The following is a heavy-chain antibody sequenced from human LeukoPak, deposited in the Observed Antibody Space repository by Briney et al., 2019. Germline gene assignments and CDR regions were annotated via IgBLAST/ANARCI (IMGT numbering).Heavy chain of an antibody. V-gene: IGHV4-59*01. D-gene: IGHD4-17*01. CDR2: IYYSGST. CDR1: GGSISTYQ. J-gene: IGHJ4*02. CDR3: ARDNYGDFILDY. Sequence: SETLSLTCTVSGGSISTYQWTWVRQPPGKGLEWIGNIYYSGSTNYNPSLKSRVTISVDTSKNQFSLKLSSVTAADTAVYYCARDNYGDFILDYWGQGTLVTVSS.